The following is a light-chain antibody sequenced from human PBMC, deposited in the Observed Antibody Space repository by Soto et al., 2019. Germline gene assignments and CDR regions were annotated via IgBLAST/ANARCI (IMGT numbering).Light chain of an antibody. Sequence: DSQMTQSPSTLSASVGDRVTITCRASQSISSWLAWYQQKPGKAPKLLIYDASSLESGVPSRFSGSGSGTEFTLTISSLQPDDLATYYCQQYNSLSTFGQGTKVDIK. CDR1: QSISSW. CDR2: DAS. J-gene: IGKJ1*01. CDR3: QQYNSLST. V-gene: IGKV1-5*01.